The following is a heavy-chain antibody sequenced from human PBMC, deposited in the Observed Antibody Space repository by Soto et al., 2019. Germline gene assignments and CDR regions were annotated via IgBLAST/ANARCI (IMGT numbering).Heavy chain of an antibody. Sequence: EVQLLESGGGLVQPGGSLRLSCAASGFSFSTFEMSWVRQAPGRGLEWVSFISDDGSRTYYADAVKGRFTISRDNSKHTLYLQMNSLTAEDPAVYACVKGGWFDFWGQGTLVTVSS. CDR3: VKGGWFDF. J-gene: IGHJ5*01. D-gene: IGHD3-16*01. CDR1: GFSFSTFE. CDR2: ISDDGSRT. V-gene: IGHV3-23*01.